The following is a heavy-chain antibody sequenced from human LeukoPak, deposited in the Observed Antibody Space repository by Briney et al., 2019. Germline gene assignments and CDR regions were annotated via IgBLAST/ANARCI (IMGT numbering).Heavy chain of an antibody. CDR1: GGSISSYY. Sequence: SETLSLTCTVSGGSISSYYWSWIRQPPGKGLEWIGYIYYSGSTNYNPSLKSRVTISVDTSKNQFSLKLSSVTAADTAEYYCARLVVVAANFRDNWFDPWGQGTLVTVSS. J-gene: IGHJ5*02. CDR3: ARLVVVAANFRDNWFDP. V-gene: IGHV4-59*01. D-gene: IGHD2-15*01. CDR2: IYYSGST.